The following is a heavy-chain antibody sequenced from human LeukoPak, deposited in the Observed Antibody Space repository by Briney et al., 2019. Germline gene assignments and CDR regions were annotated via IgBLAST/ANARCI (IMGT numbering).Heavy chain of an antibody. J-gene: IGHJ4*02. V-gene: IGHV3-48*03. Sequence: PGGSLRLSCAASGFTFSSYEMNWVRQAPGKGLQWISSIRSGGTTIYYADSVKGRFTISRDDAEHSLYLQMNSLGAEDTAVYYCARDKGSDGIDFWGQGTLVTVSS. CDR2: IRSGGTTI. CDR1: GFTFSSYE. D-gene: IGHD1-26*01. CDR3: ARDKGSDGIDF.